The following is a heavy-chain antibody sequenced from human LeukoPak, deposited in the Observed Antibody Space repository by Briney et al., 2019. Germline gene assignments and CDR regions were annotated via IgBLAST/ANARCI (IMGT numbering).Heavy chain of an antibody. Sequence: GGSLRLSCAASGFTFSSYEMNWVRQAPGKGLEGVSYISSSGSTIYYADSVKGRFTISRDNAKNSLYLQMNSLRVEDTAVYYCVKGAYYGDWGQGTLVTVSS. D-gene: IGHD3-3*01. CDR1: GFTFSSYE. CDR3: VKGAYYGD. J-gene: IGHJ4*02. CDR2: ISSSGSTI. V-gene: IGHV3-48*03.